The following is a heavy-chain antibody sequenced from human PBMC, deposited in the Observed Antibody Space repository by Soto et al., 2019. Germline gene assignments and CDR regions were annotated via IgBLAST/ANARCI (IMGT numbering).Heavy chain of an antibody. V-gene: IGHV1-69*12. CDR2: IMPIFRAP. CDR3: ASWLKGPDIGNYFDGMDV. J-gene: IGHJ6*02. D-gene: IGHD2-15*01. Sequence: QVQLVQSGAEVKKPGSSVKVSCKASGGAFSDYAFSWVRQAPGQGLEWLGGIMPIFRAPDYAQKFQGRVTITADEFTRTAYMEMNRVISEDTAVYYCASWLKGPDIGNYFDGMDVWDQGTTVTV. CDR1: GGAFSDYA.